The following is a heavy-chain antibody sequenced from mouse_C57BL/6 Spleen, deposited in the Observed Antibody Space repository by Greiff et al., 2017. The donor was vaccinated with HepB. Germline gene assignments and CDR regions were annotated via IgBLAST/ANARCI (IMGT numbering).Heavy chain of an antibody. CDR2: INPNNGGT. J-gene: IGHJ3*01. CDR1: GYTFTDYN. CDR3: ARGYYGYDGAWFAY. V-gene: IGHV1-22*01. Sequence: VHVKQSGPELVKPGASVKMSCKASGYTFTDYNMHWVKQSHGKSLEWIGYINPNNGGTSYNQKFKGKATLTVNKSSSTAYMELRSLTSEDSAVYYCARGYYGYDGAWFAYWGQGTLVTVSA. D-gene: IGHD2-2*01.